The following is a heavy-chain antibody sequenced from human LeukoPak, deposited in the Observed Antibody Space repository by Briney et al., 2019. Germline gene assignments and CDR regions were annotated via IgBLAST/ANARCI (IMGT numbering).Heavy chain of an antibody. J-gene: IGHJ4*02. CDR1: GGTFSSYA. CDR2: IIPIFGTA. Sequence: GSSVKVSCKASGGTFSSYAISWVRQAPGQGLERMGRIIPIFGTANYAQKFQGRVTITTDESTSTAYMELSSLRSEDTAVYYCARGARLLEWYNFDYWGQGTLVTVSS. V-gene: IGHV1-69*05. D-gene: IGHD3-3*01. CDR3: ARGARLLEWYNFDY.